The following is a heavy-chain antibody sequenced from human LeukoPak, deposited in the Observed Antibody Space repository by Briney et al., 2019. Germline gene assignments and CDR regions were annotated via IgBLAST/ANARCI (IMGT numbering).Heavy chain of an antibody. J-gene: IGHJ3*02. CDR3: ARDKFDAFDI. CDR2: ISSSGSTI. CDR1: GFTFSSYG. V-gene: IGHV3-48*04. Sequence: GGSLRLSCAASGFTFSSYGMSWVRQAPGKGLEWVSYISSSGSTIYYADSVKGRFTITRDNAKNSLYLQMNSLRAEDTAVYYCARDKFDAFDIWGQGTMVTVSS.